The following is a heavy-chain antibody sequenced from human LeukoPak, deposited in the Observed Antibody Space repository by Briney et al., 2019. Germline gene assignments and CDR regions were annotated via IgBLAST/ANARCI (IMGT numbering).Heavy chain of an antibody. Sequence: SETLSLTCTVSGGSISSYYWSWIRQPPGKGLEWIGYIYYSGSTNYNPSLKSRVTISVDTSKNQFSLKLSSVTAADTAVYYCARLSHVYGDYGDAFDIWGQGTMVTVSS. CDR2: IYYSGST. J-gene: IGHJ3*02. CDR1: GGSISSYY. D-gene: IGHD4-17*01. CDR3: ARLSHVYGDYGDAFDI. V-gene: IGHV4-59*01.